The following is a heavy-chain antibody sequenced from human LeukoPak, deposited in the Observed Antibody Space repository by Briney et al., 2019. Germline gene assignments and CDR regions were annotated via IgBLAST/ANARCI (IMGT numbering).Heavy chain of an antibody. CDR2: ISYDGSNK. D-gene: IGHD3-22*01. Sequence: GGSLRLSCAASGFTFSSYGMHWVRQAPGKGLEWVAVISYDGSNKYYADSVKGRFTISRDNSKNTLYLQMNSLRAEDTAVYYCARALRAGSGYYFGDDAFDIWGQGTMVTVSS. V-gene: IGHV3-30*03. CDR1: GFTFSSYG. CDR3: ARALRAGSGYYFGDDAFDI. J-gene: IGHJ3*02.